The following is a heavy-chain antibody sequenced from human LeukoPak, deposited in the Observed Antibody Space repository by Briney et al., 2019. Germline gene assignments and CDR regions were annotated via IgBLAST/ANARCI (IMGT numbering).Heavy chain of an antibody. CDR3: AREDYYDSSEVPPVFYY. CDR1: GYTFTSYA. V-gene: IGHV1-3*01. J-gene: IGHJ4*02. Sequence: ASVKVSCKASGYTFTSYAMHWVRQAPGQGLEWMGWINAVNGNTKYAQKFQGRVTITRDTSTSTAYMELSSLRSEDTAVYYCAREDYYDSSEVPPVFYYWGQGTLVTVSS. CDR2: INAVNGNT. D-gene: IGHD3-22*01.